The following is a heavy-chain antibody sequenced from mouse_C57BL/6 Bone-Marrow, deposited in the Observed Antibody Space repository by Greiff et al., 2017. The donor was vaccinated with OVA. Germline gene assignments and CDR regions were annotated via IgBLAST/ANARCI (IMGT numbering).Heavy chain of an antibody. V-gene: IGHV1-55*01. D-gene: IGHD1-1*01. J-gene: IGHJ2*01. Sequence: VQLQQPGAELVKPGASVKMSCKASGYTFTSYWITWVKQRPGQGLEWIGDIYPGSGSTNYNEKFKSKATLTVDTSSSTAYMQLSSLTSEDSADYYGAKGWDSYGSSEDYYDYWGQGTTLTVSS. CDR2: IYPGSGST. CDR1: GYTFTSYW. CDR3: AKGWDSYGSSEDYYDY.